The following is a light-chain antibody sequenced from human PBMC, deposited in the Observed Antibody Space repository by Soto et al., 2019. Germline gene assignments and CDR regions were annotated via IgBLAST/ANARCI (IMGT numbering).Light chain of an antibody. J-gene: IGLJ3*02. CDR3: QSHDSSLSGFWV. Sequence: QSVLTQPPSVSGALGQRVTISCTGSSSNIGAGYDVHWYQQLPGTAPKLLIYGHTNRPSGVPDRFSGSRSGTSASLAISGLQAEDEADYYCQSHDSSLSGFWVFGGGTKLTVL. V-gene: IGLV1-40*01. CDR1: SSNIGAGYD. CDR2: GHT.